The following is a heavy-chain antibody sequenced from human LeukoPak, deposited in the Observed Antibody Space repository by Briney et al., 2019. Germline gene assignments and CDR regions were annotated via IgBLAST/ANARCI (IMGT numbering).Heavy chain of an antibody. CDR1: GFTFSSYG. CDR3: AKLITMIVVAPFDI. D-gene: IGHD3-22*01. Sequence: GGTLRLSCAASGFTFSSYGMSWVRQAPGKGLEWVSAISGSGGSTYYADSVKGRFTISRDNSKNTLYLQMNSLRAEDTAVYYCAKLITMIVVAPFDIWGQGTMVTVSS. J-gene: IGHJ3*02. V-gene: IGHV3-23*01. CDR2: ISGSGGST.